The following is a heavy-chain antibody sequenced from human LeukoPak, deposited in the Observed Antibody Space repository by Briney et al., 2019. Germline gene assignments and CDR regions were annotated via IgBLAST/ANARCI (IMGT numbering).Heavy chain of an antibody. D-gene: IGHD6-19*01. CDR1: GFTLSNYA. V-gene: IGHV3-23*01. Sequence: GGSLRLSCAASGFTLSNYAMSWVRQAPGKGLEWVSAISASGVYTYYADSVKGRFTVSRDNSKKTLYLQMNSLRAGDTAVYYCAKATSGGQWLVRPFDYWGQGTLVPVSS. CDR3: AKATSGGQWLVRPFDY. CDR2: ISASGVYT. J-gene: IGHJ4*02.